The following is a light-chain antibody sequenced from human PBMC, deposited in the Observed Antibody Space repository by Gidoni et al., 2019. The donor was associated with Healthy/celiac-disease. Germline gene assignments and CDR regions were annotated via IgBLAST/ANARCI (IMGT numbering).Light chain of an antibody. V-gene: IGKV3-20*01. CDR2: GAS. CDR3: QQYGSSLGYT. J-gene: IGKJ2*01. Sequence: EIVLTLSPVTLSLSPGERATLSCRASQSVSSSYLAWYQQKPGQAPRLLIYGASNRATGIPDRFSGSGSGTDFTLTISRLEPEDFAVYYCQQYGSSLGYTFGQGTKLEIK. CDR1: QSVSSSY.